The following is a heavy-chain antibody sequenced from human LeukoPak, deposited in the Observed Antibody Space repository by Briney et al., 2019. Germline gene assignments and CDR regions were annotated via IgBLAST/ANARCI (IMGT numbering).Heavy chain of an antibody. CDR1: GCTFRSYG. CDR2: IWYDGSNK. V-gene: IGHV3-33*01. D-gene: IGHD5-24*01. CDR3: AGAEGWLQPLDY. Sequence: PGGSLRLSCAASGCTFRSYGLHWVRQAPGKGLEWVAVIWYDGSNKYYADSVKGRFTISRDNSKNTLYLQMNSLRAEDTAVYYCAGAEGWLQPLDYWGQGTLVTVSS. J-gene: IGHJ4*02.